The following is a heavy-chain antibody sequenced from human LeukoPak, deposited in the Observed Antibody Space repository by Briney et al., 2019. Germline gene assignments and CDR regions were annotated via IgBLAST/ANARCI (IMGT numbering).Heavy chain of an antibody. D-gene: IGHD3-22*01. CDR3: ARQFRDSSGYYSYYFDY. CDR1: GYSFTTYW. J-gene: IGHJ4*02. CDR2: IYPGDSDT. Sequence: GESLKISCKGSGYSFTTYWIGWVRQMPGRGLELMGIIYPGDSDTRYSPSFQGQVTTSADKSISTAYMQWSSLKASDTAMYYCARQFRDSSGYYSYYFDYWGQGTLVTVSS. V-gene: IGHV5-51*01.